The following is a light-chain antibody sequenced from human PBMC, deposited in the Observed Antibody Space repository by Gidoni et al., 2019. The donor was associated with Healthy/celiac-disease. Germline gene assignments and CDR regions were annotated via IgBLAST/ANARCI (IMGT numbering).Light chain of an antibody. J-gene: IGKJ1*01. CDR1: QSISSW. CDR3: QQCNSYST. CDR2: DAS. Sequence: DIQLPHSPSTLSAAVGDKVTSPCRASQSISSWLAWYQQKPGKAPKLQIYDASSLESGVPSRFSGSGSGSAFTLTIRRLQPDEFATYYCQQCNSYSTFGQGTKVEIK. V-gene: IGKV1-5*01.